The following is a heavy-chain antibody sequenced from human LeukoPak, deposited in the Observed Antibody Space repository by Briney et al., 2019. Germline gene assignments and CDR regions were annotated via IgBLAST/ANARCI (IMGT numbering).Heavy chain of an antibody. CDR1: GYTFTSYD. Sequence: ASVKISCKASGYTFTSYDINWVRQATGQGLEWMGWMNPNSGNTGYAQKFQGRVTMTRNTSISTAYMELSSLRSEDTAVYYCARTHRVVAATVRYWFDPWGQGTLVTVSS. D-gene: IGHD2-15*01. CDR3: ARTHRVVAATVRYWFDP. J-gene: IGHJ5*02. CDR2: MNPNSGNT. V-gene: IGHV1-8*01.